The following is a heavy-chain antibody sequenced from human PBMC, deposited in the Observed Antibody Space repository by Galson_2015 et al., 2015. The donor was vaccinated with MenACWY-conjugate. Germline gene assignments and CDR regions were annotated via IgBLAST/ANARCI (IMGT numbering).Heavy chain of an antibody. CDR2: ICAGGISI. J-gene: IGHJ6*02. D-gene: IGHD2-15*01. Sequence: SLRHSCAASGFVFSDYCMHWVRQAPGKGLECVSRICAGGISIMYGDSVRGRFTISRDDAENTLYLQMDGPRADDTAVYFCVRGSIGWRGMDIWGQGTTVTVSS. V-gene: IGHV3-74*03. CDR1: GFVFSDYC. CDR3: VRGSIGWRGMDI.